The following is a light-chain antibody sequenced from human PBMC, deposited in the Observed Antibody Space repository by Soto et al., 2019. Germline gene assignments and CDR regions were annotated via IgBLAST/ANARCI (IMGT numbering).Light chain of an antibody. V-gene: IGKV1D-12*01. CDR3: LQSDTFPYT. J-gene: IGKJ2*01. Sequence: DIQMTQSPSSVSASVGDRVIISCRASQDIDRWLAWFQHKPGKAPKLLISTASSFQSGVPSRFSGSGSGTDFTLTIASLQFEDFATYYCLQSDTFPYTFGLGTKLEIK. CDR1: QDIDRW. CDR2: TAS.